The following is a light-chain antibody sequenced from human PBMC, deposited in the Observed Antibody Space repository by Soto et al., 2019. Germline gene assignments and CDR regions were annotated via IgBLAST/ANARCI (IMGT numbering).Light chain of an antibody. CDR2: KTS. J-gene: IGKJ2*01. CDR1: QSISSW. V-gene: IGKV1-5*03. CDR3: QKYKSYLYT. Sequence: DIQMTQSPSTLSASVGNRVTITCRASQSISSWLAWYQQKPGKASKLLIYKTSSLESGVPSRFSGSGSGTEFTLTIISLQPDDLATCYCQKYKSYLYTFRQG.